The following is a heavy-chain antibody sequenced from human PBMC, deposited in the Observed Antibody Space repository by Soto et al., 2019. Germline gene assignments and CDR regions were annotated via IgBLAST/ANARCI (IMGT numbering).Heavy chain of an antibody. CDR1: GGSTSGKY. D-gene: IGHD3-9*01. CDR3: ARDFDVNTALDYWYFDL. J-gene: IGHJ2*01. Sequence: QVHLQESGPGVVKASETLSLTCSLSGGSTSGKYWSWIRQSAGKGLEWIGRIYSSGRTHYNPSLGSRVSMSVAQNSFSLRLTSVTAADTAIYYCARDFDVNTALDYWYFDLWRRGTQVSVSS. V-gene: IGHV4-4*07. CDR2: IYSSGRT.